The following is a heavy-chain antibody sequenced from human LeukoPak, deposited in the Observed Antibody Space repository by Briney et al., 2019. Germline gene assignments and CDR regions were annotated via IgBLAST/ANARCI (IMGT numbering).Heavy chain of an antibody. J-gene: IGHJ4*02. D-gene: IGHD1-26*01. CDR2: ISGSGGST. V-gene: IGHV3-23*01. CDR3: AKTPRGRGSYELGDY. Sequence: PGGSLRLSCAASGFTFSSYAMSWVRQAPGKGLEWVSAISGSGGSTYYAGSVKGRFTISRDNSKNTLYLQMNSLRAEDTAVYYCAKTPRGRGSYELGDYWGQGTLVTVSS. CDR1: GFTFSSYA.